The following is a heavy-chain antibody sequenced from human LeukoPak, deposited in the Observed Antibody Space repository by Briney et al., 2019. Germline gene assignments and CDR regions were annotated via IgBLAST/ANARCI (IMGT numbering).Heavy chain of an antibody. J-gene: IGHJ5*02. CDR3: ASTRTRMTSFWFDP. Sequence: ASVKVSCKASGYTFTSYAMNWVRQAPGQGLEWMGWINTNTGNPTYAQGFTGRFVFSLDTSVSTAYLQISSLKAEDTAVYYCASTRTRMTSFWFDPWGQGTLVTVSS. CDR1: GYTFTSYA. V-gene: IGHV7-4-1*02. D-gene: IGHD1-14*01. CDR2: INTNTGNP.